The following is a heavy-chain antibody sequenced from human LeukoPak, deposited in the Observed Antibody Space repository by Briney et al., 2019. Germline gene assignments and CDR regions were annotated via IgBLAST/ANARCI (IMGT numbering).Heavy chain of an antibody. Sequence: GGSLRLSCAASGFTFSSYAMSWVRQAPGKGLEWVSGISGSGGSKHYADPVKGRFTISRDKSKNTLYPHMNSLRAEDTAVYYCAKDRQGDYDRMSWFDSWGQGTLVSVSS. CDR3: AKDRQGDYDRMSWFDS. V-gene: IGHV3-23*01. D-gene: IGHD4-17*01. CDR2: ISGSGGSK. J-gene: IGHJ5*01. CDR1: GFTFSSYA.